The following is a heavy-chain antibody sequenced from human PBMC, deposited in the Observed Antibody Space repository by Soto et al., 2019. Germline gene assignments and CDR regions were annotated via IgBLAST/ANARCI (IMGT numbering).Heavy chain of an antibody. CDR2: IYYSGST. V-gene: IGHV4-31*03. J-gene: IGHJ6*02. Sequence: ASETPSITRTVSGGSISSSSYYWGWIRQPPGKGLEWIGYIYYSGSTYYNPSLKSRVTISVDTSKNQFSLKLSSVTAADTAVYYCARWTIFPLPNHLAGMDVWGQGTTVTVSS. CDR3: ARWTIFPLPNHLAGMDV. D-gene: IGHD3-3*01. CDR1: GGSISSSSYY.